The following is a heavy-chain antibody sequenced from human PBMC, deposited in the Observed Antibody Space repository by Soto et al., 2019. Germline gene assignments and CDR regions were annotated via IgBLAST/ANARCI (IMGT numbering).Heavy chain of an antibody. CDR1: GFTFSSYG. Sequence: QVQLVESGGGVVQPGRSLRLSCAASGFTFSSYGMHWVRQAPGKGLEWVAVIWYDGSNKYYADSVKGRFTISRDNSKNTLYLHMNSLRAEDMAVYYCERVWDGVVGRWGQGTLLTVSS. CDR3: ERVWDGVVGR. J-gene: IGHJ4*02. D-gene: IGHD3-3*01. V-gene: IGHV3-33*01. CDR2: IWYDGSNK.